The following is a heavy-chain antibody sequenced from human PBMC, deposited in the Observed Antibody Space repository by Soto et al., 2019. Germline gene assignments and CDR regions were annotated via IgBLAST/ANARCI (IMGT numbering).Heavy chain of an antibody. D-gene: IGHD3-3*01. CDR3: AIFREPGRSTVFGVVVPGRYAMDV. Sequence: HPSETLSLSCVASGFSVRTNYMTWVRQAPGKGLEWVSVIYTAGHTNYANSVKGRFTVSRDTSQNTVYLQMNSLRPDDTAVYYCAIFREPGRSTVFGVVVPGRYAMDVWGQGTTVTVSS. CDR2: IYTAGHT. V-gene: IGHV3-53*01. CDR1: GFSVRTNY. J-gene: IGHJ6*02.